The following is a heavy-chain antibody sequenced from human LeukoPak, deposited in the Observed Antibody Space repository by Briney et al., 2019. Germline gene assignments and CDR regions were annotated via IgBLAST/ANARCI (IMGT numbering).Heavy chain of an antibody. CDR1: GFTFSSYA. CDR2: ISDSGDYT. Sequence: GGSLTLSCAGSGFTFSSYAMSWVRQAPGQGLEWVSVISDSGDYTSYADSVRGRFTISRDNSRNTLYLQMISLRPEDMAVYYCAKDTPIGKYCTNGVCSPFDYWGQGTLVTVSS. CDR3: AKDTPIGKYCTNGVCSPFDY. V-gene: IGHV3-23*01. D-gene: IGHD2-8*01. J-gene: IGHJ4*02.